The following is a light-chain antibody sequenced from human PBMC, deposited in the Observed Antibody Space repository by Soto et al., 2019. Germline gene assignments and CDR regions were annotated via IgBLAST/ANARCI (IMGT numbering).Light chain of an antibody. J-gene: IGLJ1*01. CDR3: SSFTGTNCV. CDR2: DVS. V-gene: IGLV2-14*03. Sequence: QSVLTQPASVSGSPGQSITISCTGTISDVGGNKFVSWYQQYPGKPPKLMICDVSNRPSGVSNRFSGSKSGNTASLTISGLQAEDEADYYCSSFTGTNCVFGTGTKVTVL. CDR1: ISDVGGNKF.